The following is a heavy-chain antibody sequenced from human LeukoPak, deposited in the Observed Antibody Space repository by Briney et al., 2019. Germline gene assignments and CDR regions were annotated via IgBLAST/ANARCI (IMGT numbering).Heavy chain of an antibody. Sequence: GGSLRLSCAASGFTFSSFWMSLVRQAPGKGLEWLANIKEDGSEKYYVASVKGRSTISRDNAKTSLYLQMNSLRAEDTALYYCARHVLEVRSFDPWGQGTLVTVSS. CDR1: GFTFSSFW. D-gene: IGHD4/OR15-4a*01. CDR3: ARHVLEVRSFDP. J-gene: IGHJ5*02. CDR2: IKEDGSEK. V-gene: IGHV3-7*01.